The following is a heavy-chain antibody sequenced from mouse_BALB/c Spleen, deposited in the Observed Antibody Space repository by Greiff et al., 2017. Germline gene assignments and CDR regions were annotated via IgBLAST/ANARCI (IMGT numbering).Heavy chain of an antibody. Sequence: EVQLQQSGAELVKPGASVKLSCTASGFNIKDTYMHWVKQRPEQGLEWIGRIDPANGNTKYDPKFQGKATITADTSSNTAYLQLSSLTSEDTAVYYCARFDGYPWFAYGGQGTLVTVSA. CDR2: IDPANGNT. V-gene: IGHV14-3*02. CDR1: GFNIKDTY. D-gene: IGHD2-3*01. J-gene: IGHJ3*01. CDR3: ARFDGYPWFAY.